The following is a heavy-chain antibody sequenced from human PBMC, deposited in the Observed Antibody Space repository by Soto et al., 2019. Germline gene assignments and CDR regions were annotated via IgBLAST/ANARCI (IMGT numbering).Heavy chain of an antibody. CDR3: ARDQGAQYSYGMDV. Sequence: EVQLVESGGGSVQPGGSLRLSCAASGFTFSNFWMHWVRQAPGKGLVWVSRISSDGSSTNYADSVKGRFTISRDNAKNTLYLQMNSLRAEDTAVYYCARDQGAQYSYGMDVWGQGTTVTVSS. CDR1: GFTFSNFW. CDR2: ISSDGSST. V-gene: IGHV3-74*01. J-gene: IGHJ6*02.